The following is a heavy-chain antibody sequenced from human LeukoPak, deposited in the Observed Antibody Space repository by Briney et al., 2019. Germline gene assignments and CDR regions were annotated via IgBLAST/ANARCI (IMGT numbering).Heavy chain of an antibody. CDR2: ISGSGGST. Sequence: GGSLRLSCAASGFTFSSYGMSWVRQAPGKGLEWVSAISGSGGSTYYADSVKGRFTISRDNSKSTLYLQMNSLRAEDTAVYYCAKDPIISGAYYYYYYMDVWGKGTTVTISS. J-gene: IGHJ6*03. D-gene: IGHD3-10*01. V-gene: IGHV3-23*01. CDR3: AKDPIISGAYYYYYYMDV. CDR1: GFTFSSYG.